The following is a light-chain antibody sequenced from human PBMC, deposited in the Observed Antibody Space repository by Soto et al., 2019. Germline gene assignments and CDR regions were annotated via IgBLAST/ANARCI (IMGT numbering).Light chain of an antibody. CDR2: EGS. CDR1: SSDVGTYNL. CDR3: CSFAGSSSYV. Sequence: QSALTQPASVSGSPGQSITISCTGTSSDVGTYNLVSWYQQCPGKAPKVMIYEGSKRPSGVSNRFSGSKSGNSASLTISGLQAEDEADYYCCSFAGSSSYVFGTGTKLTVL. V-gene: IGLV2-23*01. J-gene: IGLJ1*01.